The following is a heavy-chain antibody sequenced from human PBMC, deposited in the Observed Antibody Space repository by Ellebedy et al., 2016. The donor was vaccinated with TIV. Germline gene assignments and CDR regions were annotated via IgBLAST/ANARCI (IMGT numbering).Heavy chain of an antibody. CDR3: ARRRGRHAGGYFED. Sequence: PGGSLRLSCAASGFTXXSYSIPWVLXPPGKGLEWVSSISSNSTYIYFADSLKGRFTISRDNTKNSLYLQMSSLRAEDTAVYYCARRRGRHAGGYFEDWGKGTRGTVSS. CDR2: ISSNSTYI. D-gene: IGHD2-15*01. CDR1: GFTXXSYS. J-gene: IGHJ4*02. V-gene: IGHV3-21*01.